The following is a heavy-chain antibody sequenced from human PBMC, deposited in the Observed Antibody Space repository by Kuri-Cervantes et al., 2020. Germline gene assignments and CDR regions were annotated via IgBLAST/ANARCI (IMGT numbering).Heavy chain of an antibody. J-gene: IGHJ4*02. D-gene: IGHD1-1*01. Sequence: ASVKVSCKASGYTFTKYGISWVRQAPGQGLEWMGWISAFNGNTDYAQELQGRVTMTTDTSTSTAYMELRSLRSDDTAVYYCARESELEGFDYWGQGTLVTVSS. CDR1: GYTFTKYG. CDR3: ARESELEGFDY. V-gene: IGHV1-18*01. CDR2: ISAFNGNT.